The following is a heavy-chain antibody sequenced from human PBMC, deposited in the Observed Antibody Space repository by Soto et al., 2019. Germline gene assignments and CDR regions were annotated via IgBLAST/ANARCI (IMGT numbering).Heavy chain of an antibody. V-gene: IGHV1-18*01. D-gene: IGHD3-22*01. Sequence: ASVKVSCKASGYTFTRNGISWVRQAPGQGLEWMGWISAHNGNTNYAQRLQGRATMTTDTSTSTAYMELRSLRSDDTAVYYCARDIKYYDSSGNFDYWGQGTLVTVSS. CDR2: ISAHNGNT. J-gene: IGHJ4*02. CDR1: GYTFTRNG. CDR3: ARDIKYYDSSGNFDY.